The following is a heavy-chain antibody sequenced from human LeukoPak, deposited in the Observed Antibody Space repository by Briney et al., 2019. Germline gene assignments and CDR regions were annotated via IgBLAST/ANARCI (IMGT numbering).Heavy chain of an antibody. J-gene: IGHJ4*02. CDR3: AKNYGFDY. CDR2: IRYDGSDK. V-gene: IGHV3-30*02. D-gene: IGHD3-10*01. CDR1: GFTFSSYG. Sequence: GGSLRLSCAASGFTFSSYGMHWVRQVPGKGLEWVAFIRYDGSDKYYADSVKGRFTISRDNSKNTLYLQMNSLRVEDTAVYYCAKNYGFDYWGQGTLVTVSS.